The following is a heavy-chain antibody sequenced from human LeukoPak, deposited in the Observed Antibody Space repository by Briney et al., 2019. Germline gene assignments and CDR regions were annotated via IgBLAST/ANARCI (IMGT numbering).Heavy chain of an antibody. J-gene: IGHJ4*02. CDR1: GFRFRDYW. D-gene: IGHD6-13*01. Sequence: AGGSLRLSCAASGFRFRDYWMDWLRQAPGMGLEWAASIKPDGSQRDYVDSVKGRFTISRDNAQNSLYLQMNSLRVEDTAIYYCARSVPYGTTWYGRSDCWGQGTLVTVSS. CDR3: ARSVPYGTTWYGRSDC. V-gene: IGHV3-7*03. CDR2: IKPDGSQR.